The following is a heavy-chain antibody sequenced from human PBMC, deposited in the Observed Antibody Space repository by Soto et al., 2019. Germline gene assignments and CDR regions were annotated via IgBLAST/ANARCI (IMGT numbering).Heavy chain of an antibody. D-gene: IGHD3-10*01. Sequence: SQTLSLTGAVYGGSFSGYYWSWIRQPPGKGLEWIGEINHSGSTNYNPSLKSRVTISVDTSKNQFSLKLSSVTAADTAVDYCARGRLWFGELFYVVPGLKSYGMDVWGQGTTVTVS. CDR1: GGSFSGYY. CDR2: INHSGST. J-gene: IGHJ6*02. V-gene: IGHV4-34*01. CDR3: ARGRLWFGELFYVVPGLKSYGMDV.